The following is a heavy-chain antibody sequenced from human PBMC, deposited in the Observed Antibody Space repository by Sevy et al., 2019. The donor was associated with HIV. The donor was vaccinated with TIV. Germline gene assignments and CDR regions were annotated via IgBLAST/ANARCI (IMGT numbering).Heavy chain of an antibody. J-gene: IGHJ4*02. CDR2: IRPYNGNT. CDR1: GYTFTSYG. D-gene: IGHD1-26*01. CDR3: ARLLGSTEFGYYFDY. Sequence: ASVKVSCKASGYTFTSYGLSWVRQAPGQGLEWMGGIRPYNGNTDYALKLQGRVTVTTDTSTTTAYMELRSMRSDDTALYYCARLLGSTEFGYYFDYWGQGTLVTVSS. V-gene: IGHV1-18*01.